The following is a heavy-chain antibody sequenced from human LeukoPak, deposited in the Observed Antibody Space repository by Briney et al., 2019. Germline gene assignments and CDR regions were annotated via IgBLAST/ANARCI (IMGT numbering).Heavy chain of an antibody. J-gene: IGHJ4*02. V-gene: IGHV3-33*01. CDR3: ARRSPGPGTSYFDY. CDR2: IWSDGSNK. Sequence: GGSLRLSCAASGFTFSSSGMHWVRQAPGKGLEWAAVIWSDGSNKYYADSVKGRFTISRDNSKNTLYLQMNSLRVEDTAVYFCARRSPGPGTSYFDYWGQGTLVTVSS. CDR1: GFTFSSSG. D-gene: IGHD6-13*01.